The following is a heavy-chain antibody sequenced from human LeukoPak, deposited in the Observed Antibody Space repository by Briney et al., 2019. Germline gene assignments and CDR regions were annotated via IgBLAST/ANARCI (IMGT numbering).Heavy chain of an antibody. Sequence: PGRSLRLSCAASGFTFSSYAMHWVRRAPGKGLEWVAVISYDGSNKYYADSVKGRFTISRDNSKNTLYLQMNSLRAEDTAVYYCARDHCSSTSCYPPYYYYGMDVWGQGTTVTVSS. CDR1: GFTFSSYA. D-gene: IGHD2-2*01. CDR2: ISYDGSNK. J-gene: IGHJ6*02. V-gene: IGHV3-30*04. CDR3: ARDHCSSTSCYPPYYYYGMDV.